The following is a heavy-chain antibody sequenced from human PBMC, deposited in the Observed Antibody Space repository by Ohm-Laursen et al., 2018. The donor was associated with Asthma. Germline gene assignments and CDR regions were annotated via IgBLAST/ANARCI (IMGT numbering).Heavy chain of an antibody. V-gene: IGHV3-23*01. Sequence: SLRLSCAASGITFRDYAMTWVRQAAGKGLEWVSVISDSGGSTYYADSVKGRFTISRDNSKNTLYLQMNSLRAEDTAVYYCARDEGGYDPRGYYYYGMDVWGQGTTVTVSS. CDR1: GITFRDYA. J-gene: IGHJ6*02. D-gene: IGHD5-12*01. CDR3: ARDEGGYDPRGYYYYGMDV. CDR2: ISDSGGST.